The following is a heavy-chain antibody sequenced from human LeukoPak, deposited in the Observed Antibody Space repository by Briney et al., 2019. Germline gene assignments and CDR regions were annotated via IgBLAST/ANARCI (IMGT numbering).Heavy chain of an antibody. CDR2: IKKTGSET. Sequence: RGSLRLSCAASGFTFSHFWMSWVRQAPGKGLEWVAYIKKTGSETYYVDSVKGRFTITRDNTRSSLFLQMYSLRAEDTAVYFCAREDGYSSGGNCYSYFDSWGQGTLVTVSS. CDR1: GFTFSHFW. J-gene: IGHJ4*02. V-gene: IGHV3-7*01. D-gene: IGHD2-15*01. CDR3: AREDGYSSGGNCYSYFDS.